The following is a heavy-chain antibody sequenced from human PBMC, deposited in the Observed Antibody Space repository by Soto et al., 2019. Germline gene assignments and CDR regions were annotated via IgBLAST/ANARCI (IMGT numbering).Heavy chain of an antibody. D-gene: IGHD3-16*01. Sequence: QVQLVESGGGVVQPGRSLRLSCAASGFTFSSHSIQCVRQAPGKGLEWVAVISYDGSIKYYADSVKGRFTISRDNCKNTAYLQMNSLRAEDTVVFYCARELSTAGDLDYWGQGTLVIVSS. CDR2: ISYDGSIK. CDR1: GFTFSSHS. J-gene: IGHJ4*02. CDR3: ARELSTAGDLDY. V-gene: IGHV3-30-3*01.